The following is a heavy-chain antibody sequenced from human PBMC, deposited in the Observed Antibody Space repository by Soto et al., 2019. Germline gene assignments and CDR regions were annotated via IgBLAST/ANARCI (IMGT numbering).Heavy chain of an antibody. J-gene: IGHJ6*03. D-gene: IGHD3-3*01. CDR2: IYYSGST. Sequence: QVQLQESGPGLVKPSQTLSLTCTVSGGSISSGGYYWSWIRQHPGKGLEWIGYIYYSGSTYYNPSLKSRVTIAVDTSKNQFSLKMSSVTAADTAVYYCARDRITIFGAGNYYYYSMDVWGKGTTVTVSS. CDR3: ARDRITIFGAGNYYYYSMDV. V-gene: IGHV4-31*03. CDR1: GGSISSGGYY.